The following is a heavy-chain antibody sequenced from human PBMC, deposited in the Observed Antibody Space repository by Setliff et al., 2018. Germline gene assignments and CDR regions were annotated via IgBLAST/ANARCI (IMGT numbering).Heavy chain of an antibody. CDR3: ARASVVHAIAVGY. V-gene: IGHV4-39*01. Sequence: PSETLSLTCTVSGASINSGTYYWAWIRQPPGKGLEWIGRIHYSGTTYYNPSLKSRVTMSVDTSKNQFSLNLTSVTAADTAVYYCARASVVHAIAVGYWGQGTLVTVSS. D-gene: IGHD2-15*01. J-gene: IGHJ4*02. CDR2: IHYSGTT. CDR1: GASINSGTYY.